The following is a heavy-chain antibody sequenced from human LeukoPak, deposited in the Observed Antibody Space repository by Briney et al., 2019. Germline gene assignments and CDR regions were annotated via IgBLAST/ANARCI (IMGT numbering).Heavy chain of an antibody. CDR2: VSISGT. D-gene: IGHD3-22*01. CDR3: ARARGYYYDFDY. J-gene: IGHJ4*02. Sequence: SETLSPTCTVSGGAVTSSYYWSWIRQPPGKGPEWIGYVSISGTKYNPSLKSRVTISVDTSKNHFSLKLSSVTAADTAVYYCARARGYYYDFDYWGQGALLTVSS. V-gene: IGHV4-61*03. CDR1: GGAVTSSYY.